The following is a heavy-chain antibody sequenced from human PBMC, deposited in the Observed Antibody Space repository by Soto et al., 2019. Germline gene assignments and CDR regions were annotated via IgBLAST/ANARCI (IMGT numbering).Heavy chain of an antibody. CDR2: ITPFVDTS. J-gene: IGHJ6*02. D-gene: IGHD2-21*01. CDR3: ASTTYFNGRRSYSRHYYGMDV. V-gene: IGHV1-69*06. Sequence: QVRLVQSGAEVKKPGSSVKVSCKVSGGTFSKYSLSWVRQTPGQGLEWMGGITPFVDTSNYAQRFLGSVTFTGANPTTQASLDAWGLTCQDTPLYCCASTTYFNGRRSYSRHYYGMDVWGQGTTVTVSS. CDR1: GGTFSKYS.